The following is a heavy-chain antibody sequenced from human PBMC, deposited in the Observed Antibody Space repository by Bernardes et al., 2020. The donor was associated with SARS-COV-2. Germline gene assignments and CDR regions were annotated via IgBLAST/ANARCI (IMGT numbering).Heavy chain of an antibody. CDR1: GYTFINYG. V-gene: IGHV1-18*01. CDR3: ARDLGVRGPYAMDV. Sequence: ASMKVSCTASGYTFINYGISWVRQAPGEGLEWMGWLSVDNGNTNIAQKFQGIVTMTREKSTSTAYMELRSLRSDDTAVYYCARDLGVRGPYAMDVWGQGTTVTVSS. J-gene: IGHJ6*02. D-gene: IGHD3-10*01. CDR2: LSVDNGNT.